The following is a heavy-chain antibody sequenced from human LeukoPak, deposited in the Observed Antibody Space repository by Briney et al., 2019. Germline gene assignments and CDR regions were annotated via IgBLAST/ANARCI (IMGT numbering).Heavy chain of an antibody. Sequence: GGSLRLSCVASGFTLSSYWMSWVRQAPGKGLEWVSGISASGGNPYYADSVKGRFTISRDNSENTLNLQMNSLRAEDTAVYYCAKARAGDITAAFNYWGQGTLVTVSS. CDR1: GFTLSSYW. D-gene: IGHD6-13*01. J-gene: IGHJ4*02. CDR2: ISASGGNP. CDR3: AKARAGDITAAFNY. V-gene: IGHV3-23*01.